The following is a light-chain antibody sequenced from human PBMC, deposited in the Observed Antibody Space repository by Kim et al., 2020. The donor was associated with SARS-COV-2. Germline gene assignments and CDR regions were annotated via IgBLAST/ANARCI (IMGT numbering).Light chain of an antibody. CDR2: DAS. CDR1: QNIRSW. J-gene: IGKJ2*01. V-gene: IGKV1-5*01. Sequence: DIQMTQSPSTLSASVGDRVTITCRASQNIRSWLAWYQQKPGKAPTLLIYDASSLDTGVPSRFSGSGSGTEFTLTISRLQPDDFAIYYCQQYNTYSYTCGQGTKLEI. CDR3: QQYNTYSYT.